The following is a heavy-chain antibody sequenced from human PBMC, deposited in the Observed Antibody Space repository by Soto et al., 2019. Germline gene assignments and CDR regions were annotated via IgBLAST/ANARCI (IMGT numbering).Heavy chain of an antibody. D-gene: IGHD3-9*01. CDR3: AKDRRGLALRYFAWFDY. CDR2: ISYDGSNT. Sequence: GGSLRLSCAASGFTISSYGMHWVRLAPGKGLEWVAVISYDGSNTYYADSVKGRFTISRDNSRDTLNLQMNSLRAEDTAVYYCAKDRRGLALRYFAWFDYWGQGTLVNVSS. V-gene: IGHV3-30*18. J-gene: IGHJ4*02. CDR1: GFTISSYG.